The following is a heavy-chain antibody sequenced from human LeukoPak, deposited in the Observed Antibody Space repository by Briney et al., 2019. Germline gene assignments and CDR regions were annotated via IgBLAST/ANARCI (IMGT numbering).Heavy chain of an antibody. CDR1: GGSISSYY. J-gene: IGHJ4*02. V-gene: IGHV4-59*08. CDR3: ARLMAGTDY. CDR2: IYYSGST. Sequence: PPETLSLTCTVSGGSISSYYWSWIRQPPGKGLEWIGYIYYSGSTNYNPSLKSRVTISVDTSKNQFSLKLSSVTAADTAVYYCARLMAGTDYWGQGTLVTVSS. D-gene: IGHD6-19*01.